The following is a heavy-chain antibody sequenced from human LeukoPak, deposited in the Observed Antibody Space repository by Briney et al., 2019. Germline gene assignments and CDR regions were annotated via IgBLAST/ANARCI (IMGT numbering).Heavy chain of an antibody. CDR2: ISYDGSNK. J-gene: IGHJ4*03. D-gene: IGHD6-19*01. Sequence: GGSLRLSCAASGFTFSSYGMHWVRQAPGKGLEWVAVISYDGSNKYYADSVKGRFTISRDNSKNTLYLQMNSLRAEDTAVYYCAKDLELSIAVAGTLDYWGQGTTVTVSS. V-gene: IGHV3-30*18. CDR3: AKDLELSIAVAGTLDY. CDR1: GFTFSSYG.